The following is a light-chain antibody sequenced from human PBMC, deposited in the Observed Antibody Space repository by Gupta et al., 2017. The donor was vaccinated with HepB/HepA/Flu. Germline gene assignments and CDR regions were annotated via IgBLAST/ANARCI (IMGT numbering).Light chain of an antibody. CDR3: ASWDGILNGWV. J-gene: IGLJ3*02. CDR1: RSNIASNS. Sequence: QSVLTQPPSASGTPGQRVTISCSGGRSNIASNSVNWYQQLPGTAPKLLIYNHDQRPSGVPDRFSGSKSGTSASLAISVLQSEDEADYYCASWDGILNGWVFGGGTKLTVL. V-gene: IGLV1-44*01. CDR2: NHD.